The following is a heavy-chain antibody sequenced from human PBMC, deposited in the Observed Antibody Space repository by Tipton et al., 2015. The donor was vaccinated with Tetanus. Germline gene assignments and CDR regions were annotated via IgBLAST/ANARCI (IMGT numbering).Heavy chain of an antibody. CDR1: GCSISSGAYY. J-gene: IGHJ2*01. CDR2: IYYSRSP. CDR3: ARTQPIGWYFDL. D-gene: IGHD1-1*01. Sequence: LRLSCTVSGCSISSGAYYWSWIRQQPGKGLERISYIYYSRSPFYNPSLKSRATISVDTSKNQFSLKLSPVTAEDTAVYYCARTQPIGWYFDLWGRGTLLPVSS. V-gene: IGHV4-31*03.